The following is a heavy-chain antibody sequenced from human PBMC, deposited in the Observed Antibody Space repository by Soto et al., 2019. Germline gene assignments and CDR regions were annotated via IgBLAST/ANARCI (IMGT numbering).Heavy chain of an antibody. CDR3: VRSADYGADFQH. CDR2: MKEDGNEK. Sequence: GGSLRLSCAASGFTFSSYWMSWVRQAPGKGLEWVANMKEDGNEKYYGDSVKARFTISRDNAKNSLYLQMNSLGAEDTALYYCVRSADYGADFQHWGRGTLVTVSS. V-gene: IGHV3-7*03. CDR1: GFTFSSYW. D-gene: IGHD4-17*01. J-gene: IGHJ1*01.